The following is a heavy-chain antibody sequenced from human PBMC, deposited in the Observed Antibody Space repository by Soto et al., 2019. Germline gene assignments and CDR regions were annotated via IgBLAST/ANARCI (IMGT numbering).Heavy chain of an antibody. J-gene: IGHJ3*02. D-gene: IGHD6-19*01. CDR1: GLTLSSYA. V-gene: IGHV3-30-3*01. Sequence: GSLRVSCGASGLTLSSYAMHWVRQAPGKGLEWVAVISYDGSNKYYADSVKGRFTISSDNSKTTLYLQMQSLRAEDTAVYYCARGAGGWFLDAVDIWGQGTMVTVSS. CDR3: ARGAGGWFLDAVDI. CDR2: ISYDGSNK.